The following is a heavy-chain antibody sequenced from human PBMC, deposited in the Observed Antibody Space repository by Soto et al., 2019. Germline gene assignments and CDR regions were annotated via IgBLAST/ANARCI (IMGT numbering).Heavy chain of an antibody. Sequence: GASVKVSCKASGYTFTGYYMHWVRQAPGQGLEWMGWINPNSGGTNYAQKFQGWVTMTRDTSISTAYMELSRLRSDDTAVYYCAREMYSSSSHNNFDYWGQGNLVTVSS. D-gene: IGHD6-6*01. J-gene: IGHJ4*02. CDR1: GYTFTGYY. CDR2: INPNSGGT. V-gene: IGHV1-2*04. CDR3: AREMYSSSSHNNFDY.